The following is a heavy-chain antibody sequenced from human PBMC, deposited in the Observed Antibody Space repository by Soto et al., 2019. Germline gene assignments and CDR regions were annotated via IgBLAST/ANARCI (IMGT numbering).Heavy chain of an antibody. D-gene: IGHD2-21*01. J-gene: IGHJ6*02. CDR2: IYPPDSDT. CDR3: ARHVDYYYGMDV. V-gene: IGHV5-51*01. CDR1: GYNFLNYW. Sequence: GESLKISCKASGYNFLNYWIGWVRQMPGKGLEWMGIIYPPDSDTRYSPSFQGQVTISVDKSIRTAYLQWSSLKASDTAMYYCARHVDYYYGMDVWGQGTSVTVSS.